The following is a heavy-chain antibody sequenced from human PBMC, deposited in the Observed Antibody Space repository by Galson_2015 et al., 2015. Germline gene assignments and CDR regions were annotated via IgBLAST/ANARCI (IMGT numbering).Heavy chain of an antibody. CDR3: ARRGSGYDLYCGGDCSRYWYFEL. D-gene: IGHD2-21*02. J-gene: IGHJ2*01. Sequence: QSGAEVKKPGESLKISCKGSGYSFTSYWIGWVRQMPGKGLEWMGIIYPGDSDTRYSPSFQGQVTISADKSISTAYLQWSSLKASDTAMYYGARRGSGYDLYCGGDCSRYWYFELWGRGTLVTVSS. V-gene: IGHV5-51*01. CDR2: IYPGDSDT. CDR1: GYSFTSYW.